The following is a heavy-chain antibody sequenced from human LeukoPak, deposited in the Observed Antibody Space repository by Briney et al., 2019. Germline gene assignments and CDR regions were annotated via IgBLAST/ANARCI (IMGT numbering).Heavy chain of an antibody. D-gene: IGHD3-22*01. Sequence: SETLSLTCAVYGGSFSGYSWTWIRQPPGKGLEWIGEINHSGSTNYNPSLKSRVTISVDTAKNQFSLKLSSVTAADTAVCYCASLGETYHYERSGYYYSDYWGQGTLVTVSS. CDR1: GGSFSGYS. V-gene: IGHV4-34*01. CDR2: INHSGST. CDR3: ASLGETYHYERSGYYYSDY. J-gene: IGHJ4*02.